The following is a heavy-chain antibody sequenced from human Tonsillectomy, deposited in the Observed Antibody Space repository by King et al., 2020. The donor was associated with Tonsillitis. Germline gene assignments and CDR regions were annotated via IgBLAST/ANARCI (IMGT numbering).Heavy chain of an antibody. CDR1: GFTFSSYA. CDR2: ISYDGSNK. D-gene: IGHD6-19*01. J-gene: IGHJ4*02. V-gene: IGHV3-30-3*01. Sequence: VQLVESGGGVVQPGRSLRLSCAASGFTFSSYAMHWVRRAPGKGLEWVAVISYDGSNKYYADSVKGRFTISRDNSKNTLYLQMNSLRAEDTAVYYCARDEEGSGWYWGYWGQGTLVTVSS. CDR3: ARDEEGSGWYWGY.